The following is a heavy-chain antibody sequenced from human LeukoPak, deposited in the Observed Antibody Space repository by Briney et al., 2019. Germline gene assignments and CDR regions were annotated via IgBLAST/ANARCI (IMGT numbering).Heavy chain of an antibody. CDR1: GFTFSSYG. J-gene: IGHJ4*02. D-gene: IGHD1-26*01. CDR3: ARDNSGFDY. V-gene: IGHV3-53*01. CDR2: IYSGGST. Sequence: GGSLRLSCAASGFTFSSYGMHWVRQAPGKGLEWVSVIYSGGSTYYADSVKGRFTISRDNSKNTLYLQMNSLRAEDTAVYYCARDNSGFDYWGQGTLVTVSS.